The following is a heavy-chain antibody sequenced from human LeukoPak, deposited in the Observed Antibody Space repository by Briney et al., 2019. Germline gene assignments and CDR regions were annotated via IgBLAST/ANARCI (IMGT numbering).Heavy chain of an antibody. CDR2: VYHNGNI. J-gene: IGHJ4*01. CDR1: GDPISSHSDY. D-gene: IGHD4-11*01. CDR3: AREYSAFDH. Sequence: LSETLSLTCTVSGDPISSHSDYKWTWIRQPPGKGLEWIGYVYHNGNINYNPFLGSRLTISVDTSKNQFSLRLTSVTAADTAVYFCAREYSAFDHWGHGTLVTVSS. V-gene: IGHV4-61*08.